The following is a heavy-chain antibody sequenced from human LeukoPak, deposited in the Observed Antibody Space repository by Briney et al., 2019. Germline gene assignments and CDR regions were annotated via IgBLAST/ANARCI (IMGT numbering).Heavy chain of an antibody. Sequence: ASVKVSRKASGYTFTSYGISWVRQAPGQGLEWMGWISAYNGNTNYAQKLQGRVTMTTDTSTSTAYMELRSLRSDDTAVYYCARGQDYDILTGYQHYFDYWGQGTLVTVSS. CDR1: GYTFTSYG. CDR3: ARGQDYDILTGYQHYFDY. V-gene: IGHV1-18*01. CDR2: ISAYNGNT. D-gene: IGHD3-9*01. J-gene: IGHJ4*02.